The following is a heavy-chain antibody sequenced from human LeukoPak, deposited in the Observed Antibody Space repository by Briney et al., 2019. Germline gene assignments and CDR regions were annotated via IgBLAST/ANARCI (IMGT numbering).Heavy chain of an antibody. CDR3: ARDAAPVVIRVEIQYHYYGMDV. V-gene: IGHV1-18*01. D-gene: IGHD3-22*01. Sequence: GASVKVSCKASGYTFTSYGISWVRQAPGQGLEWMGWISAYNGNTNYAQKLQGRVTMTTDTSTSTAYMELRSLRSDDTAVYYCARDAAPVVIRVEIQYHYYGMDVWGQGTTVTVSS. J-gene: IGHJ6*02. CDR1: GYTFTSYG. CDR2: ISAYNGNT.